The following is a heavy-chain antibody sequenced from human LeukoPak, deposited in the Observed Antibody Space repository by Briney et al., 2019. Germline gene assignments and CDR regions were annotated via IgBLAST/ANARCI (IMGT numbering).Heavy chain of an antibody. Sequence: GGSLRLSCAASGFTFSSYAMSWVRQAPGKGLEWVAVISYDGSNKYYADSVKGRFTISRDNSKNTLYLQMNSLRAEDTAVYYCARDTADYWGQGTLVTVSS. CDR3: ARDTADY. V-gene: IGHV3-30-3*01. J-gene: IGHJ4*02. D-gene: IGHD4-17*01. CDR2: ISYDGSNK. CDR1: GFTFSSYA.